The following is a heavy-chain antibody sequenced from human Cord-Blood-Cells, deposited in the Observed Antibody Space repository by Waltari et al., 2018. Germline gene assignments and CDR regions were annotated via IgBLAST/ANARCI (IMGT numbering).Heavy chain of an antibody. V-gene: IGHV4-34*01. D-gene: IGHD2-8*02. CDR1: GGSFSGYY. CDR3: ARSPHCTGGVCYWFDP. J-gene: IGHJ5*02. Sequence: QVQLQQWGAGLLKPSETLSPTCAVYGGSFSGYYWSRIRKPPGKGLEWIGEISHSGSTNYNPSLKSRVTISVDTSKNQFSLKLSSVTAADTAVYYCARSPHCTGGVCYWFDPWGQGTLVTVSS. CDR2: ISHSGST.